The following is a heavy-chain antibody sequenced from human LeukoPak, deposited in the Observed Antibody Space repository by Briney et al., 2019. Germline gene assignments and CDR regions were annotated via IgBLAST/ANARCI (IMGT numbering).Heavy chain of an antibody. J-gene: IGHJ4*02. CDR2: IYYSGST. V-gene: IGHV4-59*01. D-gene: IGHD3-3*01. CDR1: GGSISSYY. CDR3: ARPYYDFWSGYPLSFDY. Sequence: PSETLSLTCTVSGGSISSYYWSWIRQPPGKGLEWIGYIYYSGSTNYNPSLKSRVTISVDTSKNQFSLKLSSVTAADTAVYYCARPYYDFWSGYPLSFDYWGQGTLVTVSS.